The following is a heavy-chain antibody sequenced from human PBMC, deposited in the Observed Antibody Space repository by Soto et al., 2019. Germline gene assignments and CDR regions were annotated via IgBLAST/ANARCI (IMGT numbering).Heavy chain of an antibody. D-gene: IGHD5-12*01. Sequence: EVQLVQSGAEVKKPGESLKISCKGSGYSFTSYWIGWVRQMPGKGLEWMGIIYPGDSDTRYSPSFQGQVTISADKSISTAYLQWSSLKASDTAMYYCERQEEAFMVATSYFDYWGQGTLVTVSS. CDR3: ERQEEAFMVATSYFDY. CDR1: GYSFTSYW. V-gene: IGHV5-51*01. CDR2: IYPGDSDT. J-gene: IGHJ4*02.